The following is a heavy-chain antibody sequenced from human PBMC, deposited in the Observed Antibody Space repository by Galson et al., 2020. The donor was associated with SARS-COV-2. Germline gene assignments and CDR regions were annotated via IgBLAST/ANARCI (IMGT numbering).Heavy chain of an antibody. CDR1: GGSISSYY. V-gene: IGHV4-59*08. CDR2: IYYSGST. D-gene: IGHD3-3*01. Sequence: ETSETLSLTCTVSGGSISSYYWSWIRQPPGKGLEWIGYIYYSGSTNYNPSLKSRVTISVDTSKNQFSLKLSSVTAADTAVYYCARHGGITIFGVVIIGAFDSWGQGTMVTVSS. CDR3: ARHGGITIFGVVIIGAFDS. J-gene: IGHJ3*02.